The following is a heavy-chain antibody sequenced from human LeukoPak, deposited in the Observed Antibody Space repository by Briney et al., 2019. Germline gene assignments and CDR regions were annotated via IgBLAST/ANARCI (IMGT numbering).Heavy chain of an antibody. CDR3: AKVVGFSYFDY. V-gene: IGHV3-30*18. Sequence: GGSLRLSCAASGFTFSSYGMHWVRQAPGKGLEWGAVISYDGSNKYYADSVKGRFTISRDNSKNTLYLQMNSLRAEDRAVYYCAKVVGFSYFDYWGQGTLVTVSS. CDR2: ISYDGSNK. D-gene: IGHD2-21*01. J-gene: IGHJ4*02. CDR1: GFTFSSYG.